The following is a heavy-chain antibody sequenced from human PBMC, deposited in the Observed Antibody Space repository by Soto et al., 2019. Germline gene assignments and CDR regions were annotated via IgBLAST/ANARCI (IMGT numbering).Heavy chain of an antibody. D-gene: IGHD3-3*01. CDR1: GGSFSGYY. Sequence: SETLSLTCAVYGGSFSGYYWSWIRQPPGKGLEWIGEINHSGSTNYNPSLKSRVTISVDTSKNQFSLRLSSVTAADTAVYYCARAAYYDFWSGYPASYYYGMDVWGQGTTVTVSS. CDR2: INHSGST. V-gene: IGHV4-34*01. J-gene: IGHJ6*02. CDR3: ARAAYYDFWSGYPASYYYGMDV.